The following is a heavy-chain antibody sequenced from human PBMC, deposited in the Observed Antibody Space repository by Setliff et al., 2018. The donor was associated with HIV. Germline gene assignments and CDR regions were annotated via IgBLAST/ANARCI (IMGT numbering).Heavy chain of an antibody. CDR1: GFTFSNYA. Sequence: GGSLRLSCVASGFTFSNYAMHWVRQAPGKGLEWVSYISSGSSTIHYADSVKGRFTISRDNSKNTLYLRLNSLRAEDTAIYYCAKDLGNYYYMDVWGKGTTVTVSS. CDR2: ISSGSSTI. J-gene: IGHJ6*03. CDR3: AKDLGNYYYMDV. D-gene: IGHD3-10*01. V-gene: IGHV3-23*01.